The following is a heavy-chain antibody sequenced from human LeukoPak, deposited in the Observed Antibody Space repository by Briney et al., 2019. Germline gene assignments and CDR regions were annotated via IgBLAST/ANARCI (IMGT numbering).Heavy chain of an antibody. CDR3: ARDPLGYCCSTSCYVDAIDI. Sequence: SVKVSCKASGGTFSSYSISWVRQAPGQGLEWMGVIIPIFGTPNYAQKFQGRVTITTDDSTNTAYMELRSLRSEDTAVYYCARDPLGYCCSTSCYVDAIDIWGQGTMVTVSS. V-gene: IGHV1-69*05. CDR2: IIPIFGTP. CDR1: GGTFSSYS. D-gene: IGHD2-2*01. J-gene: IGHJ3*02.